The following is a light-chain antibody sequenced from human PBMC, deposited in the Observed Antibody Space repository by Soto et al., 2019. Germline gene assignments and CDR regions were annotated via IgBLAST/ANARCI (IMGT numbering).Light chain of an antibody. CDR3: AAWDDSLNGFYV. J-gene: IGLJ1*01. Sequence: QSVLTQPPSASGTPGQRVTISCSGSSSNIGSNTVNWYQQLPGTAPKLLIYNNNQRPSGVPDRISGSKSGTSVSLAIGGLQSEDEADYYCAAWDDSLNGFYVFGTGTKVTV. CDR1: SSNIGSNT. CDR2: NNN. V-gene: IGLV1-44*01.